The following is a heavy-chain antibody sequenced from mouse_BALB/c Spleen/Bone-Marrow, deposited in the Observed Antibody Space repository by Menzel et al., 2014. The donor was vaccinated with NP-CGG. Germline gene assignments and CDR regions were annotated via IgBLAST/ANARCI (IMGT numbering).Heavy chain of an antibody. CDR1: GYTFTSYW. CDR3: TRGGAGTFAY. CDR2: IYPGSGST. V-gene: IGHV1S22*01. Sequence: LQQSGSELVRPGASVILACKASGYTFTSYWMHWVKQRPGQGLEWIGNIYPGSGSTNYDEKFKSKATLTMDTSSSTAYMQLSSLTSEDSAVYYCTRGGAGTFAYWGQGTLVTVSA. J-gene: IGHJ3*01. D-gene: IGHD4-1*01.